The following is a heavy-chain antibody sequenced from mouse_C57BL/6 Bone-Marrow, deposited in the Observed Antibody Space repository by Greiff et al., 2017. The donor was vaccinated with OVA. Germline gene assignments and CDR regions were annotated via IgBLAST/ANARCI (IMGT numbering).Heavy chain of an antibody. CDR1: GYTFTSYW. D-gene: IGHD1-1*01. Sequence: VKLQQPGAELVKPGASVKVSCKASGYTFTSYWMHWVKQRPGQGLEWIGRIHPSDSDTNYNQKFKGKATLTVDKSSSTAYMQLSSLTSEDSAVYYCASTTVVVSPYYAMDYWGQGTSVTVSS. CDR3: ASTTVVVSPYYAMDY. CDR2: IHPSDSDT. J-gene: IGHJ4*01. V-gene: IGHV1-74*01.